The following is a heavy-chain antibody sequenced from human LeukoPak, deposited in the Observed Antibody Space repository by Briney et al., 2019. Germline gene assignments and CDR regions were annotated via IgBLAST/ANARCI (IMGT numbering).Heavy chain of an antibody. CDR1: GFTFSSYV. V-gene: IGHV3-30*04. D-gene: IGHD2-8*01. CDR3: AKDRCSNGVGCYYYYMDV. CDR2: ISYDGSNE. J-gene: IGHJ6*03. Sequence: GGSLRLSCAASGFTFSSYVMHWVRQAPGKGLEWVAIISYDGSNEYYADSMKGRFSISRDSSKNILYLQTNSLRAEDTAVYYCAKDRCSNGVGCYYYYMDVWGKGTTVTISS.